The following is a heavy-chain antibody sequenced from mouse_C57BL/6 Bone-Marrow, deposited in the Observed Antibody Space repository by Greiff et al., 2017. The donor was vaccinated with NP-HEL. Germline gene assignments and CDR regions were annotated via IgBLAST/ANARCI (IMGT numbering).Heavy chain of an antibody. J-gene: IGHJ4*01. CDR3: ARPAYLDY. Sequence: EVNVVESGGGLVQPGGSLKLSCAASGFTFSDYYMYWVRQTPEKRLEWVAYISNGGGSTYYPDTVKGRFTISRDNAKNTLYLQMSRLKSEDTAMYYCARPAYLDYWGQGTSVTVSS. V-gene: IGHV5-12*01. CDR1: GFTFSDYY. CDR2: ISNGGGST.